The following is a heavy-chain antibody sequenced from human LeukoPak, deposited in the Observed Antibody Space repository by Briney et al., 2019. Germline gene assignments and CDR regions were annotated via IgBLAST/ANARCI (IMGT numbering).Heavy chain of an antibody. Sequence: ASVKVSCKASGYTFTGYYMHWVRQAPGQGLEWMGWINPNSGGTNYAQKFQGRVTMTRDTSISTAYMELSRLRSDDTAVYYCAREDYYDSSGYFPPDAFDIWGQGTMVTVSS. D-gene: IGHD3-22*01. J-gene: IGHJ3*02. CDR3: AREDYYDSSGYFPPDAFDI. CDR2: INPNSGGT. CDR1: GYTFTGYY. V-gene: IGHV1-2*02.